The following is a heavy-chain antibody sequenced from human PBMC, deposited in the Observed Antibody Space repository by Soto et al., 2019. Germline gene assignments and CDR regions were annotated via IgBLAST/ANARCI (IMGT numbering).Heavy chain of an antibody. CDR1: GFTFSSYS. D-gene: IGHD4-17*01. Sequence: GGSLRLSCAASGFTFSSYSMNWVRQAPGKGLEWVSSISSSSSYIYYADSVKGRFTISRDNAKNSLYLQMNSLRAEDTAVYYCASVGYGDPPGFMDVWGKGTTVTVSS. J-gene: IGHJ6*03. V-gene: IGHV3-21*01. CDR3: ASVGYGDPPGFMDV. CDR2: ISSSSSYI.